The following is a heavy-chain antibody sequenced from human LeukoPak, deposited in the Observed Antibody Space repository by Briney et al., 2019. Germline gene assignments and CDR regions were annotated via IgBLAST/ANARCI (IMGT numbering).Heavy chain of an antibody. CDR1: GYTFTSYY. Sequence: GASVKVSCKASGYTFTSYYMHGVRQAPGQGLEWMRIINPSGGSTSYAQKFQGRVTMTRDMSMSTVYMELSSLRSEDTAVYYCAREDDYGDSTEMTWLDPWGQGTLVTVSS. D-gene: IGHD4-17*01. CDR2: INPSGGST. J-gene: IGHJ5*02. V-gene: IGHV1-46*01. CDR3: AREDDYGDSTEMTWLDP.